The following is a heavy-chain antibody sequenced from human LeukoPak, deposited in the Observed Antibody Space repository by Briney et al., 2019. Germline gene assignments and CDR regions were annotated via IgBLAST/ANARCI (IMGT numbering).Heavy chain of an antibody. CDR3: ARYCSSTSCYTYFDY. D-gene: IGHD2-2*02. Sequence: ASVKVSCKASGYTFTSYYMHWVRQAPGQGLEWMGRINPTSGGAIYAQKFQGRVTMTRDTSITTAYMELSRLRSDDTAVYYCARYCSSTSCYTYFDYWGQGTLVTVSS. CDR1: GYTFTSYY. CDR2: INPTSGGA. V-gene: IGHV1-2*06. J-gene: IGHJ4*02.